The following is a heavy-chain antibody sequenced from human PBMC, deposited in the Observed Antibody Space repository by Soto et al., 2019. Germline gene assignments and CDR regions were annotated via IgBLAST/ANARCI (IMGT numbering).Heavy chain of an antibody. CDR2: IKTKTDGGTT. CDR1: GFTFSNAW. CDR3: TDVYCSGGSCRYGMDV. J-gene: IGHJ6*02. Sequence: EVQLVESGGGLVKPGGSLRLSCAASGFTFSNAWMSWVRQAPGKGLEWVGRIKTKTDGGTTDYAAPVKGRFTISRDDSKTTLYLQMNSLKTEDTAVYYCTDVYCSGGSCRYGMDVWGQGTTVTVSS. D-gene: IGHD2-15*01. V-gene: IGHV3-15*01.